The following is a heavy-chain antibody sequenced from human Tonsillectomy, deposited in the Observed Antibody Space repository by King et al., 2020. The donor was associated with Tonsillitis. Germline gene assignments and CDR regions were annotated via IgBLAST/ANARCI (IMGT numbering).Heavy chain of an antibody. D-gene: IGHD2-15*01. Sequence: ELQLVQSGGGLVQPGGSLRLSCSASGFMFSDYAMHWVRQAPGKGLEYVSAISGDGGDTYYADSVKGRFTISRDNSKNTLYLQMSSLRTEDTAVYYCVDVVGGGSPYWGQGTLVTVSS. CDR3: VDVVGGGSPY. CDR2: ISGDGGDT. J-gene: IGHJ4*02. CDR1: GFMFSDYA. V-gene: IGHV3-64D*06.